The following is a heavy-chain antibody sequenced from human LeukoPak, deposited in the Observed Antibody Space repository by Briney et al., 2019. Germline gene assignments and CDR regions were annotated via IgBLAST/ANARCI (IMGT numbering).Heavy chain of an antibody. V-gene: IGHV4-59*01. CDR1: GGSISSYH. CDR3: ARVVAGRRFDP. Sequence: PSETLSLTCTVSGGSISSYHWSWIRQPPGKGLEWISYIYYSGSTNYNPSLKSRVTISVDTSKNQFSLKVNSVTAADTAVYYCARVVAGRRFDPWGQGTLVTVSS. J-gene: IGHJ5*02. CDR2: IYYSGST. D-gene: IGHD6-19*01.